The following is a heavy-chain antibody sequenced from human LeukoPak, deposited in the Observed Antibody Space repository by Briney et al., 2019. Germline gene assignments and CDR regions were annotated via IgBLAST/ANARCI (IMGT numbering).Heavy chain of an antibody. CDR2: ISSSGSTI. CDR3: ARGATTVTTIADNWFDP. CDR1: GFTFSSYE. Sequence: QSGGSLRLSSAASGFTFSSYEMNWVRQAPGKGLEWVSYISSSGSTIYYADSVKGRFTISRDNAKNSLYLQMNSLRAEDTAVYYCARGATTVTTIADNWFDPWGQGTLVTVSS. V-gene: IGHV3-48*03. J-gene: IGHJ5*02. D-gene: IGHD4-11*01.